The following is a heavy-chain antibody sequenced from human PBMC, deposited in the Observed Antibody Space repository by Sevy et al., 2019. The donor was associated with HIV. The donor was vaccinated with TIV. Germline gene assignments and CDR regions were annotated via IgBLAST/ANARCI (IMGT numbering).Heavy chain of an antibody. V-gene: IGHV1-2*02. J-gene: IGHJ5*02. D-gene: IGHD2-8*01. Sequence: ASVKVSCKASGYTFTGYYMHWVRQAPGQGLEWMGWINPNSGGTNYAQKFQGRVTMTRHTSISTAYMELSRLRSDDTAGYYCAGRCTNGTHGWLDPWGQGTLVTVSS. CDR3: AGRCTNGTHGWLDP. CDR1: GYTFTGYY. CDR2: INPNSGGT.